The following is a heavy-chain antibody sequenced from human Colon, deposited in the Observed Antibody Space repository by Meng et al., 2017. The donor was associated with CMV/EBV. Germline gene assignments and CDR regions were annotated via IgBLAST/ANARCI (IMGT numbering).Heavy chain of an antibody. CDR2: INHDGSAD. Sequence: EGQVVVSGGDLVQPGGCLRLSCAASGFTFSSYWMDWVRQVPGKGLELVAIINHDGSADYYVDSVKGRLTVSRDNAKNSLYLQLNSLRVDDTAIYFCARDVRFGLFDLWGPGTLVTVSS. J-gene: IGHJ2*01. V-gene: IGHV3-7*04. CDR1: GFTFSSYW. D-gene: IGHD3-16*01. CDR3: ARDVRFGLFDL.